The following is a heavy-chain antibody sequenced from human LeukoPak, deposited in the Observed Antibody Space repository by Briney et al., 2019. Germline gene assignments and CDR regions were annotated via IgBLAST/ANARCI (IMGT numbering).Heavy chain of an antibody. CDR2: IYYSGST. CDR3: ARVTKNWFDP. D-gene: IGHD4-11*01. J-gene: IGHJ5*02. CDR1: GGSISSSSYY. Sequence: SETLSLTCTVSGGSISSSSYYWGWIRQPPGKGLEWIGSIYYSGSTYYNPSLKSRVTIPVDTSKNQFSLKLSSVTAADTAVYYCARVTKNWFDPWGQGTLVTVSS. V-gene: IGHV4-39*01.